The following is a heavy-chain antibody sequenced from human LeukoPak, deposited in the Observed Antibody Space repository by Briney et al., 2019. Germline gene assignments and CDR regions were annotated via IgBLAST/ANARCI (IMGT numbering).Heavy chain of an antibody. D-gene: IGHD3-10*01. Sequence: GGSLRLSCAASGFTFSSYWMSWVRQAPGKGLEWVSSISSSSSYIYYADSVKGRFTISRDNAKNSLYLQMNSLRAEDTAVYYCARDLLGPPVRGVMYYYYYYMDVWGKGTTVTVSS. V-gene: IGHV3-21*01. CDR1: GFTFSSYW. J-gene: IGHJ6*03. CDR2: ISSSSSYI. CDR3: ARDLLGPPVRGVMYYYYYYMDV.